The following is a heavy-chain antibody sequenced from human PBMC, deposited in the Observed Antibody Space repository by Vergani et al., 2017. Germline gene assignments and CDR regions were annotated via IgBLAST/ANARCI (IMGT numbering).Heavy chain of an antibody. CDR3: ARQNPYGSAHVDF. CDR2: VHCNVTT. D-gene: IGHD3-10*01. J-gene: IGHJ4*02. Sequence: QVQLQESGPGLVKPSETLSLTCTVSGGSISSYYWSWIRQPPGRGLEWVGCVHCNVTTYYTSSLRSRATISRDTSKNQFSLRLTSVTAADTAVYYCARQNPYGSAHVDFWGRGVLVTVSA. V-gene: IGHV4-59*04. CDR1: GGSISSYY.